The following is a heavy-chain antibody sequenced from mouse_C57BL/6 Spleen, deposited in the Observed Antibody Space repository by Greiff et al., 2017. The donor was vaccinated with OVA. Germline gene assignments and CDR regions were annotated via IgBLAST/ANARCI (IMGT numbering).Heavy chain of an antibody. CDR2: INPNNGGT. CDR3: ARRYYHYYAMDY. D-gene: IGHD1-1*01. CDR1: GYTFTDYN. J-gene: IGHJ4*01. Sequence: EVQLQESGPELVKPGASVKIPCKASGYTFTDYNMDWVKQSHGKSLEWIGDINPNNGGTIYNQKFKGKATLTVDKSSSTAYMELRSLTSEDTAVYYCARRYYHYYAMDYWGQGTSVTVSS. V-gene: IGHV1-18*01.